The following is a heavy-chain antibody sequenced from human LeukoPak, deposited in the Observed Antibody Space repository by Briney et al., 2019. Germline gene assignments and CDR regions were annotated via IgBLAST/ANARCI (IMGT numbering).Heavy chain of an antibody. J-gene: IGHJ4*02. Sequence: PSETLSLTCAVYGGSFSGYYWSWIRQPPGKGLEWIGEINHSGSTNYNPSLKSRVTISVDTSKNQFSLELRSVTAADTAVYYCARQRNYGHFDYWGQGTLVTVSS. D-gene: IGHD1-7*01. CDR3: ARQRNYGHFDY. CDR1: GGSFSGYY. V-gene: IGHV4-34*01. CDR2: INHSGST.